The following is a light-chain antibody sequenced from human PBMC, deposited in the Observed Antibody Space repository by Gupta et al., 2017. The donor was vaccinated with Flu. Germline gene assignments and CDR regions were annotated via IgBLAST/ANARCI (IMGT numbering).Light chain of an antibody. CDR3: QQRDSFPIT. Sequence: DIQMTQSPSSLSASVGDRVIITCRASQSISYYLNWYQQKPGKAPKLLINGISTLQTAVPPRFSGSGSGTDFTLTISKLQPEDFGTYYCQQRDSFPITFGQGT. CDR2: GIS. J-gene: IGKJ5*01. V-gene: IGKV1-39*01. CDR1: QSISYY.